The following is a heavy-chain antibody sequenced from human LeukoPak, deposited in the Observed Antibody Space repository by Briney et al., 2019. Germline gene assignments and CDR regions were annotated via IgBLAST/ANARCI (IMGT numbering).Heavy chain of an antibody. V-gene: IGHV3-30-3*01. J-gene: IGHJ4*02. D-gene: IGHD2-2*01. CDR2: ISYDGSNK. Sequence: QPGGSLRLSCAASGFTFSSYAMHWVRQAPGKGLEWVTVISYDGSNKYYADSVKGRFTISRDNPKNTLYLQMNSLRAEDTAVYYCAGACRSTSCYRFDYWGQGTLVTVSS. CDR3: AGACRSTSCYRFDY. CDR1: GFTFSSYA.